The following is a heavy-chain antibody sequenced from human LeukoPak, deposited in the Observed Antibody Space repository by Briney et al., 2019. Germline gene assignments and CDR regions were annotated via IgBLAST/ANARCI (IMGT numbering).Heavy chain of an antibody. CDR1: GFTLSSYS. D-gene: IGHD2-2*01. Sequence: GGSLRLSCAASGFTLSSYSMNWVRQAPGKGREWVSYITSSSRTIHYADSVKGRFTISRDNAKNSLYLQMNSLRDEDTAIYYCTRDPNALDYWGQGTLVTVSS. CDR2: ITSSSRTI. V-gene: IGHV3-48*02. J-gene: IGHJ4*02. CDR3: TRDPNALDY.